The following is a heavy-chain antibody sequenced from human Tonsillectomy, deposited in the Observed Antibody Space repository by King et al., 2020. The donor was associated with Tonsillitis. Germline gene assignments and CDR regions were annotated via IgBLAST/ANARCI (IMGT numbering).Heavy chain of an antibody. CDR1: GFTFSSYA. CDR2: ISGSGSST. Sequence: VQLVESGGGLIQPGGSLRLSCAASGFTFSSYAMSWVRQAPGKGLEWVSGISGSGSSTYYADSVKGRFAISRDNSKNTLYPQMNSLRAEDTAVYYCAKDRDFWSPHGMDVWGQGTTVTVSS. CDR3: AKDRDFWSPHGMDV. V-gene: IGHV3-23*04. J-gene: IGHJ6*02. D-gene: IGHD3-3*01.